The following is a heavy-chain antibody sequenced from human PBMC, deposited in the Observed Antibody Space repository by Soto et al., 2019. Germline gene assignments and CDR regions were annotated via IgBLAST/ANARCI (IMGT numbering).Heavy chain of an antibody. Sequence: GGSLRLSCAASGFTFSSYGMHWVRQAPGKGLEWVAVIWYDGSNKYYADSVKGRFTISRDNSKNTLYLQMNSLRAEDTAVYYCAREAYCSGGSCEERSYYYYRMDVWGQGTTVTVSS. CDR1: GFTFSSYG. V-gene: IGHV3-33*01. D-gene: IGHD2-15*01. J-gene: IGHJ6*02. CDR2: IWYDGSNK. CDR3: AREAYCSGGSCEERSYYYYRMDV.